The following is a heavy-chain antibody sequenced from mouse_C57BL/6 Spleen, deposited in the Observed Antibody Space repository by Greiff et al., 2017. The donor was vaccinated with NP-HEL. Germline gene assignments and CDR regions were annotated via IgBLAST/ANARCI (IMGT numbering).Heavy chain of an antibody. V-gene: IGHV5-16*01. CDR1: GFTFSDYY. D-gene: IGHD2-3*01. J-gene: IGHJ3*01. CDR2: INYDGSST. Sequence: DVHLVESEGGLVQPGSSMKLSCTASGFTFSDYYMAWVRQVPEKGLEWVANINYDGSSTYYLDSLKSRFIISRDNAKNILYLQMSSLKSEDTATYYCAREDGYYSWFAYWGQGTLVTVSA. CDR3: AREDGYYSWFAY.